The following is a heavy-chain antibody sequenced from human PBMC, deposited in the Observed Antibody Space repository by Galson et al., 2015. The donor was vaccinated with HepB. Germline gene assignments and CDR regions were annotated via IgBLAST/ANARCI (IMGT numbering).Heavy chain of an antibody. CDR1: GDSVSDNIVA. CDR2: TYYKSKWYN. CDR3: ARGYSYGFHFDY. D-gene: IGHD5-18*01. J-gene: IGHJ4*02. V-gene: IGHV6-1*01. Sequence: CAISGDSVSDNIVAWNWIRQSPSRGLEWLGRTYYKSKWYNDYADSVKGRFTVSRDNSKNTLHLQMNSLRAEDTAVYYCARGYSYGFHFDYWGQGALVTVSS.